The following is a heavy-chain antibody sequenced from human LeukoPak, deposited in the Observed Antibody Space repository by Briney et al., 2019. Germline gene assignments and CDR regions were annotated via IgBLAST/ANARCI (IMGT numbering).Heavy chain of an antibody. CDR3: AGPSDVTRSWYFDL. CDR1: GFSVSSNY. J-gene: IGHJ2*01. V-gene: IGHV3-53*01. CDR2: IYVNGGT. Sequence: QPGGSLRLSCAPSGFSVSSNYMTWVRQAPGKGLEWVSVIYVNGGTDYADSVKGRFTISRDNSKNTLYLQMNSLRGDDTAVYYCAGPSDVTRSWYFDLWGRGTLVTVSS. D-gene: IGHD2-21*02.